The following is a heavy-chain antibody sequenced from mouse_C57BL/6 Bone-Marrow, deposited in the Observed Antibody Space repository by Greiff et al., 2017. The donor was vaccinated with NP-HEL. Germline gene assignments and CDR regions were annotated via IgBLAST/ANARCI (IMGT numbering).Heavy chain of an antibody. CDR3: ARHEDGNYVYYYAMDY. J-gene: IGHJ4*01. D-gene: IGHD2-1*01. CDR1: GFTFSDYY. CDR2: ISNGGGST. V-gene: IGHV5-12*01. Sequence: EVQRVESGGGLVQPGGSLKLSCAASGFTFSDYYMYWVRQTPEKRLEWVAYISNGGGSTYYPDTVKGRFTISRDNAKNTLYLQMSRLKSEDTAMYYCARHEDGNYVYYYAMDYWGQGTSVTVPS.